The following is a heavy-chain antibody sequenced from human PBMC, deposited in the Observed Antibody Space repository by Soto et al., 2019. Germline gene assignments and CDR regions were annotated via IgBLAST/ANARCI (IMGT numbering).Heavy chain of an antibody. CDR1: GYTFTSYD. Sequence: QVQLVQSGAEVKKPGASVKVSCKASGYTFTSYDINWVRQATGQGLEWMGRMNPNSGNTGYAQKFQGRVTMTRNTSISTAYMELRSLRSEDTAVYYCARRSGITGTLRTFNYWGQGTLVTVSS. V-gene: IGHV1-8*01. CDR2: MNPNSGNT. D-gene: IGHD1-20*01. CDR3: ARRSGITGTLRTFNY. J-gene: IGHJ4*02.